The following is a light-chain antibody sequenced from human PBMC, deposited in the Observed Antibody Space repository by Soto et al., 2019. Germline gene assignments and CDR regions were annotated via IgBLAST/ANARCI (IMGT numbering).Light chain of an antibody. CDR1: SSDVGTYNF. CDR2: EVS. V-gene: IGLV2-8*01. J-gene: IGLJ2*01. CDR3: SSYAGSNNLL. Sequence: QSVLTQPPSASGSPGQSVTISCTGTSSDVGTYNFVSWYQQHPGKAPKLIIYEVSKRPSGVPDRFSGSKSGNTASLTVSGLQAEDEADYYCSSYAGSNNLLFGGGTKVTVL.